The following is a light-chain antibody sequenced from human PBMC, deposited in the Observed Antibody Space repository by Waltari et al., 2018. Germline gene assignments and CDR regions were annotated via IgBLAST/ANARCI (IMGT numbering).Light chain of an antibody. J-gene: IGKJ2*01. V-gene: IGKV1-39*01. CDR3: QQSYTTAYT. Sequence: IQMTHSPSSLSASVGARVTITCRASQSLSTSLNWYQQIPGKAPKLLIYVASTLQSGVPSRFSGSGSGTDFSLTISSLQPEDFATYYCQQSYTTAYTFGQGTKLEIK. CDR2: VAS. CDR1: QSLSTS.